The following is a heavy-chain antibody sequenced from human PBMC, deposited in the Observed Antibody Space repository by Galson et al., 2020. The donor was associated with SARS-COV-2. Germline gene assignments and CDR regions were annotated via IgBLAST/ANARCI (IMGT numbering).Heavy chain of an antibody. D-gene: IGHD2-2*01. J-gene: IGHJ4*02. CDR2: IFPCGST. V-gene: IGHV3-66*03. Sequence: PGGSLRLSCAASGFTVSINYMNWVRQAPGKGLEWVSLIFPCGSTNHADSVKGRFTISRDNSKNTLYLQMNSLRAEDTAVYYCARDCADSYPDIVVVPAAMRYYWGQGTLVTVSS. CDR3: ARDCADSYPDIVVVPAAMRYY. CDR1: GFTVSINY.